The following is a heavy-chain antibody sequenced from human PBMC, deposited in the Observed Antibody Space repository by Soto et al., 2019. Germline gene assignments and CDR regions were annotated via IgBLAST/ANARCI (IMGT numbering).Heavy chain of an antibody. CDR3: ARDGRAAQYYYYYGMDV. D-gene: IGHD6-6*01. V-gene: IGHV1-2*04. Sequence: ASVKVSCKASGYTFTGYYMHWVRQAPGQGLEWMGWINPNSGGTNYAQKFQGWVTMTRDTSISTAYMELSRLRSDDTAVYYCARDGRAAQYYYYYGMDVWGQGTTVTVYS. J-gene: IGHJ6*02. CDR1: GYTFTGYY. CDR2: INPNSGGT.